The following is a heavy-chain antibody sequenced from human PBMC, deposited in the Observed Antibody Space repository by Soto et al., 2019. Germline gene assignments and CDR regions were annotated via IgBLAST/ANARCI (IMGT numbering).Heavy chain of an antibody. D-gene: IGHD3-9*01. CDR1: GYKFTSSW. Sequence: RGESLKISCRTSGYKFTSSWIAWVRQMPGKGLEWMGIIFPSDSDTRYSPSFQGQVTISADRSTSTVFLQWASLKASDTAVYFCARKDKTGYFNWFDPWGKGTLVTVSP. CDR2: IFPSDSDT. CDR3: ARKDKTGYFNWFDP. V-gene: IGHV5-51*01. J-gene: IGHJ5*02.